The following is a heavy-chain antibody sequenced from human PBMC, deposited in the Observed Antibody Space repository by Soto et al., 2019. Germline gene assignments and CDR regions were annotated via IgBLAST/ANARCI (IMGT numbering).Heavy chain of an antibody. J-gene: IGHJ5*02. CDR1: GGSISSGGYY. V-gene: IGHV4-31*01. CDR3: ARAVVVVSTWFDT. CDR2: IYYSGST. D-gene: IGHD2-21*01. Sequence: QVQLQESGPGLVKPSQTLSLTCTVSGGSISSGGYYWSWIRQHPGKGLEWILYIYYSGSTYYNPSLQSLVTISVDTSKIQYSLKLSSVTAADTAVYYCARAVVVVSTWFDTWGQGTLVTVSS.